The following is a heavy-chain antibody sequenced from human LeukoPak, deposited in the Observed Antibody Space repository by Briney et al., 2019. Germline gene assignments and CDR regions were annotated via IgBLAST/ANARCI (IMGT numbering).Heavy chain of an antibody. CDR1: GFTFSSYS. D-gene: IGHD3-22*01. J-gene: IGHJ3*02. V-gene: IGHV3-21*01. Sequence: GGSLRLSCAASGFTFSSYSMNWVRQAPGKGLEWVSSITSSSSYTYYADSVKGRFTISRDNAKNSLYLQMNSLRAEDTAVYYCARVSMIVVVNDAFDIWGQGTMVTVSS. CDR3: ARVSMIVVVNDAFDI. CDR2: ITSSSSYT.